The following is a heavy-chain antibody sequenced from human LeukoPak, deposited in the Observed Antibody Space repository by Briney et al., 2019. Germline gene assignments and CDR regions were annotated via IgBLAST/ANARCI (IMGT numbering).Heavy chain of an antibody. CDR3: ARAGRSSSWYENWFDP. Sequence: GASVKVSCKASGYTFTSYAMHWVRQAHGQRLEWMGWINAGNGNTKYSQKFQGRVTITRDTSASTAYMELSSLRSEDTAVYYCARAGRSSSWYENWFDPWGQGTLVTVSS. V-gene: IGHV1-3*01. D-gene: IGHD6-13*01. CDR1: GYTFTSYA. J-gene: IGHJ5*02. CDR2: INAGNGNT.